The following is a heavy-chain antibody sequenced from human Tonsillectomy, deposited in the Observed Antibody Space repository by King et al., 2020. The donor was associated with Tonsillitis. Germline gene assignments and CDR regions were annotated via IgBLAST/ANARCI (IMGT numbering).Heavy chain of an antibody. CDR1: GFTFNSYS. Sequence: VQLVESGGDLVQPGGSLTLSCAASGFTFNSYSVTWVRHAPGKGLGWVAFIGSDGGGIHYADSWKGRFTISRDNSKNTVDLQMNRLRAEDTAVYYCMNDPNWGPSGHWGQGTLVTVSS. V-gene: IGHV3-23*04. D-gene: IGHD7-27*01. CDR3: MNDPNWGPSGH. J-gene: IGHJ4*02. CDR2: IGSDGGGI.